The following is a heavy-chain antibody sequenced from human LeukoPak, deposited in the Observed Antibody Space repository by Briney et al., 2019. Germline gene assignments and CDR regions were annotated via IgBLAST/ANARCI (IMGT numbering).Heavy chain of an antibody. J-gene: IGHJ4*02. CDR2: ISTSSSYI. V-gene: IGHV3-21*01. CDR1: GFTFSSYT. D-gene: IGHD3-10*01. CDR3: ARDRSWFGELYDY. Sequence: GGSLRLSRAASGFTFSSYTMNWVRQAPGKGLEWVSFISTSSSYIYYADSVKGRFTISRDNAKNSLYLQMNSLRAEDTAVYYCARDRSWFGELYDYWGQGTLVTVSS.